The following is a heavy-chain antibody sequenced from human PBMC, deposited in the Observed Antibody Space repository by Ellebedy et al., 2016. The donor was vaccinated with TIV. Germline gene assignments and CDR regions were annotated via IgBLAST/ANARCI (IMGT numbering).Heavy chain of an antibody. D-gene: IGHD2-2*03. CDR2: INNDGTGT. CDR3: ARRSSGYCSGASCTTDFDY. V-gene: IGHV3-74*01. J-gene: IGHJ4*02. CDR1: GFTFSSYA. Sequence: GESLKISCAASGFTFSSYAMSWVRQVPGKGLVWVSRINNDGTGTTYADSVKGRFTISRDNAKNTLYLQMNSLRAEDTAVYYCARRSSGYCSGASCTTDFDYWGQGTLVTVSS.